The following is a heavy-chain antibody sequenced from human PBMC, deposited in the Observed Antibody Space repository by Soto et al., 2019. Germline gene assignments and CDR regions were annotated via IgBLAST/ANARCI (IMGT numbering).Heavy chain of an antibody. V-gene: IGHV5-51*01. CDR3: ARLNSSGWYNPSFYYYGMDV. J-gene: IGHJ6*02. D-gene: IGHD6-19*01. CDR2: IYPGDSDT. CDR1: GYSFTSYW. Sequence: LGESLKISCKGSGYSFTSYWIGWVRQMPGKGLEWMGIIYPGDSDTRYSPSFQGQVTISADKSISTAYLQWSSLKASDTAMYYCARLNSSGWYNPSFYYYGMDVWGQGTTVTVSS.